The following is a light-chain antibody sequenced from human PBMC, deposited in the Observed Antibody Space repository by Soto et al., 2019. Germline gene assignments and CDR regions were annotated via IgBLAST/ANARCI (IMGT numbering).Light chain of an antibody. V-gene: IGKV3D-15*02. CDR3: KQYGSSPWT. CDR1: QNIRFN. CDR2: AAS. Sequence: EIVIKQSPAVLSVSTGERATLSCRASQNIRFNLAWYQQKPGQAPRLLISAASTRATGIPARFSGRGSGTEFTLTISSLKSEELAVYDCKQYGSSPWTVGPVTKGEIK. J-gene: IGKJ1*01.